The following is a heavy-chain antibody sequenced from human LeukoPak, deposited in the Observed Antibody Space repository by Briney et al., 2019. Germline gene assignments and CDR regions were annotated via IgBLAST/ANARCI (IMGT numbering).Heavy chain of an antibody. J-gene: IGHJ4*02. D-gene: IGHD2-21*01. CDR1: GYTFTRYY. Sequence: ASVKVSCKTSGYTFTRYYVHWVRQAPGQGLEWMGYIIPDSGGADYDQRFQGRVTMTRDKSISTVYMELSSLRSDDTAVYYCSTEDKYCGGANCGKYWGQGTLVTVSS. V-gene: IGHV1-2*02. CDR3: STEDKYCGGANCGKY. CDR2: IIPDSGGA.